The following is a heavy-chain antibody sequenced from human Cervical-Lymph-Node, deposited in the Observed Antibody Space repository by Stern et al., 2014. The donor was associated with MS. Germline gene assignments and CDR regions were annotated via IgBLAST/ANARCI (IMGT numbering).Heavy chain of an antibody. CDR3: PLSSETSDGWYSVGYDL. V-gene: IGHV1-69*01. Sequence: VQLVESGAEVTKPGSSVKVSCKASGGTFSKFPSSWVRQAPGQGLEWMGGGFPDCGTPTCSEEFRGRVTITEDVHTSMVYMEMASLRADDTAVYYGPLSSETSDGWYSVGYDLGGQGTLVTASS. J-gene: IGHJ5*02. CDR2: GFPDCGTP. CDR1: GGTFSKFP. D-gene: IGHD1-14*01.